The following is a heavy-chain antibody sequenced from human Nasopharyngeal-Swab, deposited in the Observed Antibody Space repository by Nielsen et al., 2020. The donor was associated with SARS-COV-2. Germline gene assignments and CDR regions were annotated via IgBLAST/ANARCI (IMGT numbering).Heavy chain of an antibody. V-gene: IGHV3-53*01. CDR2: TYTAGNT. J-gene: IGHJ6*02. Sequence: WIRQPPGKGLEWVSITYTAGNTHYADSVKGRFTISRDNSKNTLYLQMNSLRAEDTAVYYCAKSRAAPPSYYYYYGMDVWGQGTTVTVSS. CDR3: AKSRAAPPSYYYYYGMDV. D-gene: IGHD6-6*01.